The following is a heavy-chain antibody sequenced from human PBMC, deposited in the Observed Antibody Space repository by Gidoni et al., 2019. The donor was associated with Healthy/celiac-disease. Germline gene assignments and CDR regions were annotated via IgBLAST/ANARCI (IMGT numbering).Heavy chain of an antibody. J-gene: IGHJ4*02. V-gene: IGHV3-21*01. CDR2: ISSSGSTI. CDR3: ARGVAGPHFDY. D-gene: IGHD6-19*01. Sequence: EVQLVESGGGLVKPGGSLRLSCAASGFTFSSYSMNWVRQAPGKGLEGVSSISSSGSTIYYADSVKGRFTISRDNAKNSLYLQMNSLRAEDTAVYYCARGVAGPHFDYWGQGTLVTVSS. CDR1: GFTFSSYS.